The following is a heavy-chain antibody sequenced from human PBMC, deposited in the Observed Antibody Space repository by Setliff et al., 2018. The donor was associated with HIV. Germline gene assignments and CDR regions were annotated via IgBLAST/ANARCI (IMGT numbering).Heavy chain of an antibody. J-gene: IGHJ3*02. D-gene: IGHD2-15*01. V-gene: IGHV3-21*01. CDR2: ISSSDYM. CDR3: AREMGSTHQAFDI. Sequence: GGSLRLSCAASGFTFSSYWMHWVRQAPGKGLVWVSSISSSDYMYYADSVKGRFTISRDNAKNSLYLQMSSLRAEDTAVYYCAREMGSTHQAFDIWGQGTMVTVSS. CDR1: GFTFSSYW.